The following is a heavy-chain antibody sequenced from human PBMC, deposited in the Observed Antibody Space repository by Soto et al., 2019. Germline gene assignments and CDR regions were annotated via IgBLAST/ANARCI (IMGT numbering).Heavy chain of an antibody. D-gene: IGHD6-13*01. CDR3: ARVQQLVRDYYYGMDV. J-gene: IGHJ6*02. CDR1: GGSISSYY. CDR2: IYYSGST. Sequence: SETLSLTCTVSGGSISSYYWSWIRQPPGKGLEWIGYIYYSGSTNSNPSLKSRVTISVDTSKNQFSLKLSSVTAADTAVYYCARVQQLVRDYYYGMDVWGQGTTVTVSS. V-gene: IGHV4-59*01.